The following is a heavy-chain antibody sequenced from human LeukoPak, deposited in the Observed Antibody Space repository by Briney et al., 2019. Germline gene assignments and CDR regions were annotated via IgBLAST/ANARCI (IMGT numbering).Heavy chain of an antibody. CDR3: ARARRDCSGGSCYSYYFDF. CDR1: GFPFDDYG. Sequence: GGSLRLSCAASGFPFDDYGMHWVRQVPGKGLEWVSGINWNGGSTGYANSVKGRFTISRDDSKNTVYLQMGSLRAEDTAVYYCARARRDCSGGSCYSYYFDFWGQGTLVTVSS. CDR2: INWNGGST. V-gene: IGHV3-20*04. D-gene: IGHD2-15*01. J-gene: IGHJ4*02.